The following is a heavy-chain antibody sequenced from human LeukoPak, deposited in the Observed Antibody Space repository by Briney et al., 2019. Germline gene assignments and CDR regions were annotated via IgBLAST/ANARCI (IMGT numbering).Heavy chain of an antibody. CDR1: GGSISSYY. D-gene: IGHD6-19*01. Sequence: SETLSLTCTVSGGSISSYYWSWIRQPPGKGLEWIGEINHSGSTNYNPSLKSRVTISVDTSKNQFSLKLSSVTAADTAVYYCARGLSSEVAVEFDYWGQGTLVTVSS. J-gene: IGHJ4*02. CDR3: ARGLSSEVAVEFDY. V-gene: IGHV4-34*01. CDR2: INHSGST.